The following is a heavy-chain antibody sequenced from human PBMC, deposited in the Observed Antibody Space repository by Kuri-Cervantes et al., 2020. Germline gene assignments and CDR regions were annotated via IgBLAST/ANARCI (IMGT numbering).Heavy chain of an antibody. CDR1: GGSFSGYY. Sequence: SETLSLTCAVYGGSFSGYYWSWIRQPPGKGLEWIGEINHSGSTNYNPSRKSRVSISVDTSKNQFSLKLSSVTAADTAVYYCARDLAYCGGDCYRKFDYWGQGTLVTVSS. D-gene: IGHD2-21*02. J-gene: IGHJ4*02. CDR2: INHSGST. CDR3: ARDLAYCGGDCYRKFDY. V-gene: IGHV4-34*01.